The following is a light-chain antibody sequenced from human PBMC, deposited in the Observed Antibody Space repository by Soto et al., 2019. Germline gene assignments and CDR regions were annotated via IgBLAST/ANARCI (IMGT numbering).Light chain of an antibody. Sequence: QPVLTQSPSASASLGASVKLTCTLSSGHSSYAIAWHQQQPEKGPRYLMKLNSDGSHNKGDGIPDRFSGSSSGAERYLTISSLQSEDEADYYCQTWSTGIQVFGGGTKVTVL. CDR2: LNSDGSH. CDR3: QTWSTGIQV. J-gene: IGLJ2*01. V-gene: IGLV4-69*01. CDR1: SGHSSYA.